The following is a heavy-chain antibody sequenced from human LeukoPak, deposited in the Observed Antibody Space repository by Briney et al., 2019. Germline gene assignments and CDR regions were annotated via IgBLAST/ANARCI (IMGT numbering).Heavy chain of an antibody. CDR1: GLTFSSYG. V-gene: IGHV3-30*18. CDR3: AKDARLQLGYFDY. CDR2: ISYDGSNK. D-gene: IGHD5-18*01. Sequence: GGSLRLSCAASGLTFSSYGMHWVRQAPGKGLEWVAVISYDGSNKYYADSVKGRFTISRDNSKNTLYLQMNSLRAEDTAVYYCAKDARLQLGYFDYWGQGTLVTVSS. J-gene: IGHJ4*02.